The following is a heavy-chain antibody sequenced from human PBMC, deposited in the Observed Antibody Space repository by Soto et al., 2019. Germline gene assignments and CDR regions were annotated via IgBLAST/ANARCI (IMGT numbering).Heavy chain of an antibody. CDR2: ISGSGGRT. CDR3: AKDVAGVRVEMATITGRGYYYYGMDV. CDR1: GFTFSSYS. J-gene: IGHJ6*02. D-gene: IGHD5-12*01. V-gene: IGHV3-23*01. Sequence: PGGSLRLSCAASGFTFSSYSMSWVRQAPGKGLEWVSAISGSGGRTYYADSVKGRFTISRDNSKNTLYLQMNSLRAEDTAVYYCAKDVAGVRVEMATITGRGYYYYGMDVWGQGTTVTVSS.